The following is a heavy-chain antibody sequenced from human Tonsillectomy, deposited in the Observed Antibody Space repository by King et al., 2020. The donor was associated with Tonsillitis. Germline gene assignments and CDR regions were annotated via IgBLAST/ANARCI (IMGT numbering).Heavy chain of an antibody. D-gene: IGHD2-15*01. CDR3: ARVTYCSGGSCPFDY. J-gene: IGHJ4*02. Sequence: VQLVESGGGLVKPGGSLRLSCAASGFTFSSYSMNWVRQAPGKGLEWVSSISSSSSYIYYADSVKGRFTISRDNAKNSLYLQMNSLRAEDTAVYYCARVTYCSGGSCPFDYWGRGTLVTVSS. CDR2: ISSSSSYI. V-gene: IGHV3-21*01. CDR1: GFTFSSYS.